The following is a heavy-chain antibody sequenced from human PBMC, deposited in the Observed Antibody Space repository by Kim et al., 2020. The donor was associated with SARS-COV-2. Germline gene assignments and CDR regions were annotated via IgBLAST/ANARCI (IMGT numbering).Heavy chain of an antibody. V-gene: IGHV3-23*01. CDR1: GFTFSSYA. CDR2: IGPTGATT. D-gene: IGHD3-10*01. CDR3: VKSLVQGKHYFDL. J-gene: IGHJ5*02. Sequence: GGSLRLSCAASGFTFSSYAMNWVRQAPGKGLEWVAIIGPTGATTYYVDSVKGRFTISRDNSKNTVDLQVNSLRVEDTAVYHCVKSLVQGKHYFDLWGQGTLVTVSS.